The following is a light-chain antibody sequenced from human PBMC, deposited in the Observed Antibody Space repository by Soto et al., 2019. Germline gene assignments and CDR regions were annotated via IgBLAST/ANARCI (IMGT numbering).Light chain of an antibody. CDR1: SGHSRYT. Sequence: QSVVTQPSSAPASLGSSVKATCTLRSGHSRYTIAWHQQQPGEAPRYLMRLEGNGTYNKGSGVPDRFSGSSSGADRHLTISNLPSEDEPDYYCETWDSKSYVFGTATRSPS. V-gene: IGLV4-60*03. CDR3: ETWDSKSYV. J-gene: IGLJ1*01. CDR2: LEGNGTY.